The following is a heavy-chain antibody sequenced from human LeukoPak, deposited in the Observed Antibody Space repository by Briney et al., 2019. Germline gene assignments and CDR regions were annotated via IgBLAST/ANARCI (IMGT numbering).Heavy chain of an antibody. J-gene: IGHJ4*02. Sequence: TSQTLSLTCTVSGGSISSSSYYWGWIRQPPGKGLEWIGSIYYSGSTYYNPSLKSRVTISVDTSKNQFSLKLSSVTAADTAVYYCARVPVGATVDYWGQGTLVTVSS. CDR3: ARVPVGATVDY. CDR2: IYYSGST. D-gene: IGHD1-26*01. V-gene: IGHV4-39*01. CDR1: GGSISSSSYY.